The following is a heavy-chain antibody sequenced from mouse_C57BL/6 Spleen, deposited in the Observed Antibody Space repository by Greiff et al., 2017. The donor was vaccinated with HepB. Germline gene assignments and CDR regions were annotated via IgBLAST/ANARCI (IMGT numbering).Heavy chain of an antibody. Sequence: VQLQQSGPELVKPGASVKISCKASGYTFTDYYMNWVKQSHGKSLEWIGDINPNNGGTSYNQKFKGKATLTVDKSSSTAYMELSSLTSEDSAVYYCARDSAYAMDYWGQGTSVTVSS. J-gene: IGHJ4*01. CDR2: INPNNGGT. V-gene: IGHV1-26*01. CDR1: GYTFTDYY. CDR3: ARDSAYAMDY.